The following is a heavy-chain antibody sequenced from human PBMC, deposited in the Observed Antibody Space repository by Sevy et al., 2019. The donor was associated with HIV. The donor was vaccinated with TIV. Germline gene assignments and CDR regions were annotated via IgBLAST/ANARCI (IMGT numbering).Heavy chain of an antibody. Sequence: ASVKVSCKVSGYTLTQLSMHWVRLTPGKGLEWMASFDPEDAKTVYSQKFQGRLSMTEDTSTHTAYMELSCLRSEDTAVYYCATTKDYYESSGDPFDYWGQGTLVTVSS. J-gene: IGHJ4*02. CDR1: GYTLTQLS. D-gene: IGHD3-22*01. CDR2: FDPEDAKT. V-gene: IGHV1-24*01. CDR3: ATTKDYYESSGDPFDY.